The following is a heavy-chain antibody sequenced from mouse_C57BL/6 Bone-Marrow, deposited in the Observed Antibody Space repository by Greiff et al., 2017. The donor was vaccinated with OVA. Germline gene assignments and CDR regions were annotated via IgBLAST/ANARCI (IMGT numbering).Heavy chain of an antibody. CDR2: ISDGGSYT. J-gene: IGHJ1*03. D-gene: IGHD1-1*01. CDR1: GFTFSSYA. Sequence: DVHLVESGGGLVKPGGSLKLSCAASGFTFSSYAMSWVRQTPEKRLEWVATISDGGSYTYYPDNVKGRFTISRDNAKNNLYLQMSHLKSEDTAMYYCARGSSYVGYFDVWGTGTTVTVSS. CDR3: ARGSSYVGYFDV. V-gene: IGHV5-4*01.